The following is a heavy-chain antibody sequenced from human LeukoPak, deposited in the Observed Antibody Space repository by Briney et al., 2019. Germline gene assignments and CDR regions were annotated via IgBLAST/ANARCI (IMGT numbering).Heavy chain of an antibody. CDR2: IYYSGST. D-gene: IGHD6-19*01. V-gene: IGHV4-59*01. CDR3: ATDPGSSGFNY. CDR1: GGSISSYY. Sequence: SETLSLTCTVSGGSISSYYWSWIRQPPGKGLEWIGYIYYSGSTNYNPSLKSRVTISVDTSKNQFSLKLSSVTAADTAVYYCATDPGSSGFNYWGQGTLVTVSS. J-gene: IGHJ4*02.